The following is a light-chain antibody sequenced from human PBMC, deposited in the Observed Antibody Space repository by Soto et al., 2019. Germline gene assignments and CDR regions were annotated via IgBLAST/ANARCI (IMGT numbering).Light chain of an antibody. CDR2: DVS. J-gene: IGLJ1*01. CDR3: CSYAGRYRGV. V-gene: IGLV2-11*01. Sequence: QSVLTQPRSVSGSPGQSVTISCTGTSSDVGGYNYVSWYQQHPGKAPKLMIYDVSKRPSGVPDRFSGSKSGNTASLTISGLQAEDEADYYCCSYAGRYRGVFGTGTKLTVL. CDR1: SSDVGGYNY.